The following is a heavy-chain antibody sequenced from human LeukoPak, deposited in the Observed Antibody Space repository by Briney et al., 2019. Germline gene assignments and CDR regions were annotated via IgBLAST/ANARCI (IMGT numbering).Heavy chain of an antibody. Sequence: GGSLRLSCAASGFSFSNHWMSWVRQSPGKGLEWVANIKQDGSEEYYVDSVRGRFTISRDNAKNSLHLQMNSLTPEDTAVYYCVRAVTMTLVVNWHYFDYWGQGSLVTVSS. CDR1: GFSFSNHW. CDR3: VRAVTMTLVVNWHYFDY. CDR2: IKQDGSEE. J-gene: IGHJ4*02. V-gene: IGHV3-7*01. D-gene: IGHD4-17*01.